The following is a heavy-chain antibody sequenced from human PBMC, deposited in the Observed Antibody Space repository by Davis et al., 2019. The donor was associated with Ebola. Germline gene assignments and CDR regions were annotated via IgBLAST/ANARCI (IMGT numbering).Heavy chain of an antibody. J-gene: IGHJ4*02. CDR1: GGSISFYY. V-gene: IGHV4-59*01. Sequence: GSLRLSCNVSGGSISFYYWNWIRQAPGKGLEWTGDIFYNGITNYNPSLKSRLTISIDTSTNQFSLKLRSVTAADTAMYYCARANTGMVPPEIDSWGQGTKVTVSS. CDR2: IFYNGIT. D-gene: IGHD5-18*01. CDR3: ARANTGMVPPEIDS.